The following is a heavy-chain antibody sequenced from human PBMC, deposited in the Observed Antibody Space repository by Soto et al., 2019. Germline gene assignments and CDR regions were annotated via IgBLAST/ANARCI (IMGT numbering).Heavy chain of an antibody. CDR2: IYYSGTT. D-gene: IGHD5-18*01. CDR1: GDSITSSSYH. J-gene: IGHJ4*02. V-gene: IGHV4-39*01. CDR3: VRLVKGGNSYGYIDN. Sequence: QLQLQESGPGLVKPSETLSLTCTVSGDSITSSSYHWGWIRQPPGKGLEWIGSIYYSGTTFYNPSLKSRVTISVDTYKNQFSLKLSSVTAADTVIYYCVRLVKGGNSYGYIDNWGQGTLVTVSS.